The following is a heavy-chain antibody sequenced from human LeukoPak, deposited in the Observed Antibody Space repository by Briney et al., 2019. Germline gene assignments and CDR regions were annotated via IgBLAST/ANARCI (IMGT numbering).Heavy chain of an antibody. CDR1: GFSLGNYA. CDR3: ARGPGATTARVPSDY. Sequence: GGSLRLSCAASGFSLGNYAMHWVRQAPEKGLEYVSAISTNGAITFYANSVKGRFTISRDNSKNTLYLQMDSLRTEDMAVYYCARGPGATTARVPSDYWGRGTLVTVSS. V-gene: IGHV3-64*01. D-gene: IGHD4-17*01. CDR2: ISTNGAIT. J-gene: IGHJ4*02.